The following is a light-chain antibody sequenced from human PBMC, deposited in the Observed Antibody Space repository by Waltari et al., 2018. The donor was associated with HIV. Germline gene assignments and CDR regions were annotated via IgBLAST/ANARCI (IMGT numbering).Light chain of an antibody. V-gene: IGLV3-21*02. J-gene: IGLJ2*01. CDR3: QVWDNSNDVVV. Sequence: SYVLTQPPSASVAPGQTARITCGGNNIGSKSVHWYQQKPGQAPVMVVYDDTDRPSGIPERFSGSNSGNTATLTISRVEAGDEADYYCQVWDNSNDVVVFGGGTKLTVL. CDR2: DDT. CDR1: NIGSKS.